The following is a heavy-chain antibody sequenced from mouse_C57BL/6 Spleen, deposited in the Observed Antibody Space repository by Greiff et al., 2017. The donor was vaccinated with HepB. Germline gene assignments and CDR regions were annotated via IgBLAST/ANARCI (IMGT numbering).Heavy chain of an antibody. D-gene: IGHD2-1*01. J-gene: IGHJ2*01. Sequence: QVQLQQSGAELVKPGASVKLSCKASGYTFTSYWMHWVKQRPGQGLEWIGMIHPNSGSTNYNEKFKSKATLTVDKSSSTAYMQLSSLTSEDSAVYYCARGIYYGNYDYFDYWGQGTTLTVSS. CDR2: IHPNSGST. CDR1: GYTFTSYW. CDR3: ARGIYYGNYDYFDY. V-gene: IGHV1-64*01.